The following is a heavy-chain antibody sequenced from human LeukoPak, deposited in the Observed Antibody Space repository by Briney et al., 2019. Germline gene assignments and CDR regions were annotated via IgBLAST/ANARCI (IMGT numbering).Heavy chain of an antibody. CDR3: ARVLSGYSSSWYGWYFDL. Sequence: PSGTLSLTCTVSGGSISSYYWSWIRQPPGKGLEWIGYIYYSGSTNYNPSLKSRVTISVDTSKNQFSLKLSSVTAADTAVYYCARVLSGYSSSWYGWYFDLWGRGTLVTVSS. J-gene: IGHJ2*01. CDR1: GGSISSYY. D-gene: IGHD6-13*01. V-gene: IGHV4-59*01. CDR2: IYYSGST.